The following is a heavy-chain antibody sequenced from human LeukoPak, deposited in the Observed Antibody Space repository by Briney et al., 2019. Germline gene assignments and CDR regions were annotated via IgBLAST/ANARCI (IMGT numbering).Heavy chain of an antibody. V-gene: IGHV4-39*07. CDR1: GGSISSNSIY. J-gene: IGHJ4*02. D-gene: IGHD5-18*01. CDR2: MSYSGIT. CDR3: AREVSRSYVYYSDY. Sequence: SETLSLTCTVSGGSISSNSIYWGWIRQPPGKGLEWIGSMSYSGITYYNPSLKSRVTISVDTSKNQFSLRLSSVAVADTAVYFCAREVSRSYVYYSDYWGQGTLVTVSS.